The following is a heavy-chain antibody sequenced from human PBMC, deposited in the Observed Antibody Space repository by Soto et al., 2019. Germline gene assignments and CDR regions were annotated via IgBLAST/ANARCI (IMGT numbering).Heavy chain of an antibody. J-gene: IGHJ6*03. D-gene: IGHD2-15*01. V-gene: IGHV3-74*02. CDR1: GFTFSNYW. CDR2: INSDGSVS. CDR3: ARGDCVGGTCYSLAGSFYYYMDV. Sequence: EVQLVESGGGLVQPGGSLRLSCPASGFTFSNYWMYWVRQAPGKGLEWVSRINSDGSVSSYADSVKGRLTISRDNVKNTLYLQMDSLRAEDTAVYYCARGDCVGGTCYSLAGSFYYYMDVWGKGTTVTVFS.